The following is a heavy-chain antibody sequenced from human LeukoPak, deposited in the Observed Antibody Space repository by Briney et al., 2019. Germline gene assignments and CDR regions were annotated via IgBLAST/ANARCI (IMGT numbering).Heavy chain of an antibody. Sequence: PSETLSLTCTVSGGSISSYYWSWIRQPAGKGLEWIGRIYTSGSTNYNPSLKSRVTISVYKSKNQFSLKLSSVTAADTAVYYCARGPPYYYGSGYYYYMDVWGKGTTVTVSS. CDR3: ARGPPYYYGSGYYYYMDV. V-gene: IGHV4-4*07. CDR1: GGSISSYY. D-gene: IGHD3-10*01. CDR2: IYTSGST. J-gene: IGHJ6*03.